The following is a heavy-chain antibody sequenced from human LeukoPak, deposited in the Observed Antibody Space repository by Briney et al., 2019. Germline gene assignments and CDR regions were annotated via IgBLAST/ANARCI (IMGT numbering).Heavy chain of an antibody. D-gene: IGHD3-22*01. CDR3: ARTGNYYDSRDAFDI. CDR1: GGSISSYY. CDR2: IYYSGST. Sequence: PSETLSLTCTVSGGSISSYYWSWIRQPPGKGLEWIGYIYYSGSTNYNPSLKSRVTMSVDTSKNQFSLKLSSVTPADTAVYYCARTGNYYDSRDAFDIWGQGTMVTVSS. V-gene: IGHV4-59*12. J-gene: IGHJ3*02.